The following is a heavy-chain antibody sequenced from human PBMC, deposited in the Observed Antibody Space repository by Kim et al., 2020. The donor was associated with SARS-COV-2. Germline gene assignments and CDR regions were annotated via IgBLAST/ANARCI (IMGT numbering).Heavy chain of an antibody. Sequence: GGSLRLSCAASGFTFSSYAMSWVRQAPGKGLEWVSAISGSGGSTYYADSVKGRFTISRDNSKNTLYLQMNSLRAEDTAVYYCAKVRDPILRFLEWDGVSAFDIWGQGTMVTVSS. J-gene: IGHJ3*02. D-gene: IGHD3-3*01. CDR3: AKVRDPILRFLEWDGVSAFDI. V-gene: IGHV3-23*01. CDR2: ISGSGGST. CDR1: GFTFSSYA.